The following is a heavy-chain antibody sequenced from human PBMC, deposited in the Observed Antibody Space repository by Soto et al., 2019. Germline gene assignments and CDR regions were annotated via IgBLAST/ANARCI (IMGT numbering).Heavy chain of an antibody. D-gene: IGHD2-8*01. CDR1: EFTFSSYW. CDR3: ARETEWGPDY. CDR2: INSDGSST. Sequence: SGGSLILSCAASEFTFSSYWMHWVRQTPGKGLVWVSRINSDGSSTSYADSVKGRFTISRDNAKNTLYLQMSSLRVEDTAVYYCARETEWGPDYWGQGTLVTVSS. V-gene: IGHV3-74*01. J-gene: IGHJ4*02.